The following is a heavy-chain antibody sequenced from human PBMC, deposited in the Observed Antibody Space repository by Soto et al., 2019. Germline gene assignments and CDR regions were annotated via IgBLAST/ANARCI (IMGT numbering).Heavy chain of an antibody. D-gene: IGHD2-2*01. CDR1: GDTFYNYA. V-gene: IGHV1-69*13. CDR3: ARSAQDIILVPTAIGSLDY. Sequence: SVKVSCKDSGDTFYNYAISWVRQAPGQGLEWMGGIIPIFGTANYAQKFQGRVTITADESTSTAYMEMSSLRSDDTAVYYCARSAQDIILVPTAIGSLDYWGQGTLVTVSS. J-gene: IGHJ4*02. CDR2: IIPIFGTA.